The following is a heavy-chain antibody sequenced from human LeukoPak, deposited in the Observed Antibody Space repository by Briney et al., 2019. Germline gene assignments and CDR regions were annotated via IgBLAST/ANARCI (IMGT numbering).Heavy chain of an antibody. Sequence: GGSLRLSCAASGFTFSSYGMRWVRQAPGKGLEWVAVISYDGSNKYYADSVKGRFTISRDNSKNTLYLQMNSLRAEDTAVYYCAKDLRGKWLYYYYYMDVWGKGTTVTVSS. CDR3: AKDLRGKWLYYYYYMDV. CDR1: GFTFSSYG. V-gene: IGHV3-30*18. CDR2: ISYDGSNK. D-gene: IGHD3-22*01. J-gene: IGHJ6*03.